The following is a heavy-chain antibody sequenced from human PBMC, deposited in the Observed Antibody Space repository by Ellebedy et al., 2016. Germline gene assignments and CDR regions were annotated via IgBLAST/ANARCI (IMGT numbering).Heavy chain of an antibody. CDR2: ISDDGSRQ. J-gene: IGHJ6*02. CDR1: GFTFSHYD. CDR3: AKVRSPDFYNNYGMDV. D-gene: IGHD1-14*01. Sequence: GESLKISXAASGFTFSHYDIHWVRQSPGKGLEWVAVISDDGSRQYYTDSVKGRFTISRDNSKFRVYLQMNSLGVEDTAVYYCAKVRSPDFYNNYGMDVWGQGTTVTVSS. V-gene: IGHV3-30*18.